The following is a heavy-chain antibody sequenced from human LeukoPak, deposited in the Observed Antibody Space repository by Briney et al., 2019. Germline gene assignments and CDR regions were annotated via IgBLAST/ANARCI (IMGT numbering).Heavy chain of an antibody. CDR3: ARSTGLWFGEWYY. Sequence: VASVKVSCKASGYTFTSYDINWVRQATGQGLEWMGWMNPNSGNAGYAQKFQGRVTMTRNTSISTAYLELSSLRSEDTAVYYCARSTGLWFGEWYYWGQGTLVTVSS. V-gene: IGHV1-8*01. CDR1: GYTFTSYD. CDR2: MNPNSGNA. J-gene: IGHJ4*02. D-gene: IGHD3-10*01.